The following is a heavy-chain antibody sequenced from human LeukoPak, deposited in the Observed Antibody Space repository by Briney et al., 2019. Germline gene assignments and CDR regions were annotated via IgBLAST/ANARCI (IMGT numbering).Heavy chain of an antibody. D-gene: IGHD6-6*01. J-gene: IGHJ4*02. CDR3: ARESIAARRVDY. CDR2: IYHSGST. Sequence: SETLSLTCTVSGYSISSGYYWGWIRQPPGKGLEWIGSIYHSGSTYYNPSLKSRVTISVDTSKNQFSLKLSSVTAADTAVYYCARESIAARRVDYWGQGTLVTVSS. CDR1: GYSISSGYY. V-gene: IGHV4-38-2*02.